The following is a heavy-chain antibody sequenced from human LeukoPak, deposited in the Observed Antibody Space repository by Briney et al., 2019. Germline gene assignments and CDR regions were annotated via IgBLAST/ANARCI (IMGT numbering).Heavy chain of an antibody. V-gene: IGHV1-69-2*01. CDR3: ATDQVVLVSFRGGRLQH. J-gene: IGHJ1*01. D-gene: IGHD2-2*01. CDR1: GYTFTGYY. Sequence: ASVKVSCKASGYTFTGYYMHWVRQAPGKGLEWMGRVDPEDGETIYAEKFQGRVTMTADTSTDTAYMDLSSLRSEDTALYYCATDQVVLVSFRGGRLQHWGQGALVTVST. CDR2: VDPEDGET.